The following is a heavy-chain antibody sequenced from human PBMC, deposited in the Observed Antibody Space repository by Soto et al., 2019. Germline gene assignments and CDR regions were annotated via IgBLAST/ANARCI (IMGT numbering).Heavy chain of an antibody. Sequence: GGSLRLSCAASGVTFSSYSMNWVRQAPGKGLEWVSSISSSSSYIYYADSVKGRFTISRDNAKNSLYLQMNSLIPEDTAVYYCARGSIAAEGYFDSWGQGTLVPVCS. CDR1: GVTFSSYS. CDR2: ISSSSSYI. V-gene: IGHV3-21*01. J-gene: IGHJ4*02. CDR3: ARGSIAAEGYFDS. D-gene: IGHD6-6*01.